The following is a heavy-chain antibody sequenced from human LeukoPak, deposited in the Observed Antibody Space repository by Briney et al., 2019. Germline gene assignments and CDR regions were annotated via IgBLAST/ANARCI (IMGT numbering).Heavy chain of an antibody. D-gene: IGHD3/OR15-3a*01. CDR1: GGLLSSISYY. Sequence: SQTLSLTCPVSGGLLSSISYYWGWIRQPPGKGLEWIGNIYYSGSTYNNPSLKRRVTISVHRSKNKFSLRLSSVTAPETAAYYCARQTGSGLFILPGGQGTLVTVSS. CDR3: ARQTGSGLFILP. CDR2: IYYSGST. J-gene: IGHJ4*02. V-gene: IGHV4-39*01.